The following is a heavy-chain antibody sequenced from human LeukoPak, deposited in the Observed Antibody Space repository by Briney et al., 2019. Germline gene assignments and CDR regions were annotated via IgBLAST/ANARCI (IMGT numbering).Heavy chain of an antibody. CDR1: GFTFSSYA. J-gene: IGHJ2*01. Sequence: PGGSLRLSCAASGFTFSSYAMSWVRQAPGKGLEWVSALSGDEDYTYYADSVKGRFTISRDNSKTTLYLQLDSLRAEDTAIYYCAKEVLDYEIPYWYFDLWGLGTLVTVSS. D-gene: IGHD4-17*01. CDR3: AKEVLDYEIPYWYFDL. V-gene: IGHV3-23*01. CDR2: LSGDEDYT.